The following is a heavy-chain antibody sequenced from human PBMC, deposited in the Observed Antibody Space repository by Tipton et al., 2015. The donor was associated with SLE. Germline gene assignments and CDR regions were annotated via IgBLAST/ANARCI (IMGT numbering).Heavy chain of an antibody. CDR3: ATRGGGSGYYYYGMDV. J-gene: IGHJ6*02. D-gene: IGHD2-15*01. CDR1: GGSISSYY. Sequence: LRLSCTVSGGSISSYYWSWIRQPPGKGLEWIGYIYYSGSTNYNPSLKSRVTISVDTPKNQFSLKLSPVTAADTAVYYCATRGGGSGYYYYGMDVWGQGTTVTVSS. CDR2: IYYSGST. V-gene: IGHV4-59*08.